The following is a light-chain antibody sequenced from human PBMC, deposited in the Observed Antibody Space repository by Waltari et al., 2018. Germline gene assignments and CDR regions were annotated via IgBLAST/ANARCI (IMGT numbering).Light chain of an antibody. CDR2: GAS. CDR1: ESIGIY. Sequence: IQMTQSPSSLSASVGDRVTITCRASESIGIYLNWYQQQPGKAPRILISGASNLESGVPSRFGGSGSGTDVTLTISNLQLADFATYYCQQSYRNPRTFGHGTKVDFK. CDR3: QQSYRNPRT. V-gene: IGKV1-39*01. J-gene: IGKJ1*01.